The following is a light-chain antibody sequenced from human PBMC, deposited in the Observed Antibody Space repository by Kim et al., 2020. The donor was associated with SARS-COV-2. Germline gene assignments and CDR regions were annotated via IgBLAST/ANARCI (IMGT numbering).Light chain of an antibody. J-gene: IGKJ1*01. Sequence: EIVLTQSPGTLSLSPGERATLSCRASQTLSSDYLAWYQQKPGQAPRLLIYGASNRATGIPDSFSGSGSGTDFTLTISRLAPEDFAVYYCQQYDSSPHTFGQRTKVDSK. CDR1: QTLSSDY. V-gene: IGKV3-20*01. CDR3: QQYDSSPHT. CDR2: GAS.